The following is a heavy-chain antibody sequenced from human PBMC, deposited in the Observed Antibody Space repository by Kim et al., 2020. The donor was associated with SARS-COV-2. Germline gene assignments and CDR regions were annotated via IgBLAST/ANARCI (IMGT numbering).Heavy chain of an antibody. J-gene: IGHJ6*02. CDR2: INHSGST. V-gene: IGHV4-34*01. CDR1: GGSFSGYY. CDR3: ARDKTQNYYYYGMDV. Sequence: SETLSLTCAVYGGSFSGYYWSWIRQPPGKGLEWIGEINHSGSTNYNPSLKSRVTISVDTSKNQFSLKLSSVTAADTAVYYCARDKTQNYYYYGMDVWGQG.